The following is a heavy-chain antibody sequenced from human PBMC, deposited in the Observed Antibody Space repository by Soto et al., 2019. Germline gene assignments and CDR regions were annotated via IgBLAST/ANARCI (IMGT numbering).Heavy chain of an antibody. CDR1: GGTFGSNA. Sequence: QVQLVQSETEVRKPGSSVKVSCKASGGTFGSNAISWVRQAPGQGLEWMGNIIPIFRTTKNAQHFQDRVTVTADESTNPAYMELSSLTSEDTAIYYCAREGYTFGPGAVRGAFDIWGQGTMVTVSS. J-gene: IGHJ3*02. CDR3: AREGYTFGPGAVRGAFDI. CDR2: IIPIFRTT. D-gene: IGHD1-1*01. V-gene: IGHV1-69*15.